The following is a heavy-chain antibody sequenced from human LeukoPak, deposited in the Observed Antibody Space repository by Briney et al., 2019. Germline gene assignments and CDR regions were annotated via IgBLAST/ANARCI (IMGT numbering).Heavy chain of an antibody. V-gene: IGHV3-30*04. CDR2: IAYDGSNE. Sequence: PGRSLRLSCAASGFTFSAYAMHWVRQAPGKGLEWVAVIAYDGSNEYYADSVKGRFTISRDNSKNTLFLQMNSLRAEDTAVYYCARAMGSSSSAAVTWGQGTLVTVSS. D-gene: IGHD6-6*01. CDR3: ARAMGSSSSAAVT. CDR1: GFTFSAYA. J-gene: IGHJ5*02.